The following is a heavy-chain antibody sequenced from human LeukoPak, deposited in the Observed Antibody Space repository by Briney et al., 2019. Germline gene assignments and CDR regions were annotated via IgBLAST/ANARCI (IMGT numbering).Heavy chain of an antibody. Sequence: GGSLRLSCAASGFTFRIYGMNWVRQAPGKGPEWVSVIYTSGNTYYADSVKGRFTISRDNSKNTLYLQLNSLRPEDSAVYFCAREFAQSNYYFDYWGQGTLVTVSS. J-gene: IGHJ4*02. D-gene: IGHD1-1*01. CDR1: GFTFRIYG. CDR2: IYTSGNT. CDR3: AREFAQSNYYFDY. V-gene: IGHV3-66*03.